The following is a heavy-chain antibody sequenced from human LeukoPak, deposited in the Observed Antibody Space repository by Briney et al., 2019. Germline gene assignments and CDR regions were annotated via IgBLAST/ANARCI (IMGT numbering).Heavy chain of an antibody. D-gene: IGHD5-24*01. CDR1: GFTFSSYW. CDR3: TRRSTI. J-gene: IGHJ4*02. Sequence: GGSLRLSCAASGFTFSSYWMSWVRQAPGKGLEWVARIKAKIHGETIDYAAPVRGRFIISRDDSRNTVYLQMNSLKFEDTAMYYCTRRSTIWGRGARVTVSS. CDR2: IKAKIHGETI. V-gene: IGHV3-15*01.